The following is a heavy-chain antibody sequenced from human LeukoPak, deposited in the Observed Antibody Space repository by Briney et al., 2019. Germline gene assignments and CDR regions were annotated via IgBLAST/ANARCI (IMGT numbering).Heavy chain of an antibody. Sequence: ASVKVSCKASGYTFTSYYMHWVRQAPGQGLEWMGIINPSGGSTSYAQKLQGRVTMTTDTSTSTAYMELRSLRSDDTAVYYCARKGRDGYNYGYWGQGTLVTVSS. J-gene: IGHJ4*02. D-gene: IGHD5-24*01. CDR3: ARKGRDGYNYGY. CDR1: GYTFTSYY. V-gene: IGHV1-46*01. CDR2: INPSGGST.